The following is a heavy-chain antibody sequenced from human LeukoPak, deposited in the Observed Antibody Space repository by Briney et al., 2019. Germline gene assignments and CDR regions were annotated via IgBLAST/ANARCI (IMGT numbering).Heavy chain of an antibody. D-gene: IGHD3-10*01. CDR2: INHSGST. J-gene: IGHJ4*02. V-gene: IGHV4-34*01. CDR3: ASAQLLWSTGGVADY. CDR1: GGSFSGYY. Sequence: PSETLSLTCAVYGGSFSGYYWSWIRQPPGKGLEWIGEINHSGSTNYNPSLKSRVTISVDTSKNQFSLKLSSVTAADTAVYYCASAQLLWSTGGVADYWGQGTLVTVSS.